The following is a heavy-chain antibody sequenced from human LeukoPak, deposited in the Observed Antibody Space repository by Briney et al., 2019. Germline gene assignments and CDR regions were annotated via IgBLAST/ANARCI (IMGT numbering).Heavy chain of an antibody. CDR3: VTGTRNFDY. Sequence: SETLSLTCTVSGGSISSYYWSWIRQPPGKGLEWIGYIYYSGSTNYNPSLKSRVTISVDTSKNQFSLKLSSVTAADTAVYYCVTGTRNFDYWGQGTLVTVSS. J-gene: IGHJ4*02. CDR2: IYYSGST. D-gene: IGHD1-14*01. CDR1: GGSISSYY. V-gene: IGHV4-59*01.